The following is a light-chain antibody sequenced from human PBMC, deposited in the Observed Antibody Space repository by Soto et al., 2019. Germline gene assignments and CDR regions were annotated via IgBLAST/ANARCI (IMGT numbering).Light chain of an antibody. CDR1: QRVSNNF. CDR3: QQYGSTPWT. CDR2: DAT. V-gene: IGKV3D-20*01. Sequence: FVLTQFPGTLSLSPGETATLSCGASQRVSNNFLGWYQQKPGLPPRLLIYDATSRANGIPEKFSGRGSGTHFTLTISRLEPEDFAVYYCQQYGSTPWTFGRGTKVDIK. J-gene: IGKJ1*01.